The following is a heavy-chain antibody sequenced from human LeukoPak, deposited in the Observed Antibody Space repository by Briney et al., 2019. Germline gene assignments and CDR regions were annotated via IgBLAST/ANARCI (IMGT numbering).Heavy chain of an antibody. Sequence: PGGSLRLSCAASGFTFSSYGMHWVRQAPGKGLEWVAVILSDGSKEFYTDSVKGRFTISRDNSKNTLYLQMNSLRAEDTAVYFCAKSRSGSANWALQVFDNWGQGALVTVSS. D-gene: IGHD1-1*01. V-gene: IGHV3-33*06. CDR1: GFTFSSYG. J-gene: IGHJ4*02. CDR3: AKSRSGSANWALQVFDN. CDR2: ILSDGSKE.